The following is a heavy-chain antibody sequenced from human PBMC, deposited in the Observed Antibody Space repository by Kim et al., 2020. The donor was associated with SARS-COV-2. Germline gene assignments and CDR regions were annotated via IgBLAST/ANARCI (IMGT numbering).Heavy chain of an antibody. Sequence: SETLSLTCTVSGGSINNYYWSWIRQPPGKGLEWIGYIYYSGSTNYNPSLKSRVTILLDTSKNQFSLNLNSMTASDTAVYYCARGRGGYSSLIDYWGQGAL. V-gene: IGHV4-59*01. CDR3: ARGRGGYSSLIDY. CDR1: GGSINNYY. J-gene: IGHJ4*02. D-gene: IGHD1-26*01. CDR2: IYYSGST.